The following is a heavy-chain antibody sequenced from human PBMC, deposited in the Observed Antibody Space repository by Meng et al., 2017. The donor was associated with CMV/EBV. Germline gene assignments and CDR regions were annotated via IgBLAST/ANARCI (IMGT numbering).Heavy chain of an antibody. V-gene: IGHV3-48*03. CDR2: ISSSGSTI. CDR1: GFTFSSYE. Sequence: GESLKISCAASGFTFSSYEMNWVRQAPGKGLEWVSYISSSGSTIYYADSVKGRFTISRDNAKNSLYLQMNSLRAEDTAVYYCAREDYTENYYYVWTSGAKGPRSPSP. J-gene: IGHJ6*02. CDR3: AREDYTENYYYVWTS. D-gene: IGHD4-11*01.